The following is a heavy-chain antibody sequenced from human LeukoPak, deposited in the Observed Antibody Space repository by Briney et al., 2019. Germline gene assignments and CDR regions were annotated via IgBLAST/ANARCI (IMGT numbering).Heavy chain of an antibody. Sequence: GGSLRLSCADYGFTFSTYTLNWVRQAPGKGLEWVSTIDSGSTYIYYADSVKGRFTISRDNAKNSLYLQMNSLRAEDTAVYYCARVGKREDIVLMVYPMGDFDYWGQGTLVTVSS. D-gene: IGHD2-8*01. CDR1: GFTFSTYT. J-gene: IGHJ4*02. V-gene: IGHV3-21*01. CDR2: IDSGSTYI. CDR3: ARVGKREDIVLMVYPMGDFDY.